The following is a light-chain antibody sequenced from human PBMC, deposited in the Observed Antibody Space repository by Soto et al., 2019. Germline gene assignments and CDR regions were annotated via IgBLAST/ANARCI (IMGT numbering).Light chain of an antibody. Sequence: EIVLTQSPATLSLSPGERATLSCRASQSVRSYLAWYQQKPGQAPRLLIYDASNRATGLPARFSGSGSGTDFTLTISSLEPEDIAVYYCQQRDAWPLTFGGGTKVEI. V-gene: IGKV3-11*01. CDR3: QQRDAWPLT. J-gene: IGKJ4*01. CDR1: QSVRSY. CDR2: DAS.